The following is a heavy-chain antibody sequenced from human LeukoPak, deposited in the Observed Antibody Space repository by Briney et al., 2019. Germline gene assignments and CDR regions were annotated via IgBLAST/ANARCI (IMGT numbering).Heavy chain of an antibody. CDR2: INPNSGGT. CDR1: GYTFTGYY. J-gene: IGHJ3*02. V-gene: IGHV1-2*02. Sequence: ASVKVSCKASGYTFTGYYMHWVRQAPGQGLEWMGWINPNSGGTNYARKFQGRVTMTRDTSISTAYMELSRLRSDDTAVYYCAGGRYSSSSLSIWGQGTMVTVSS. D-gene: IGHD6-6*01. CDR3: AGGRYSSSSLSI.